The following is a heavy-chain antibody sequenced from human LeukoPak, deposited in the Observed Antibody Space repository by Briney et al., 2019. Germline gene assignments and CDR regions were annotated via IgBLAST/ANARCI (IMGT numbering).Heavy chain of an antibody. D-gene: IGHD4-23*01. J-gene: IGHJ4*02. CDR2: ISSSSSYI. V-gene: IGHV3-21*01. Sequence: GGSLRLSCAASGFTFSSYSMNWVRQAPGKGLEWVSSISSSSSYIYYADSVKGRFTISRDNAKNSLYLQMNSLRAEDTAVYYCARDRDYGGGPTDYWGQGALVTVSS. CDR3: ARDRDYGGGPTDY. CDR1: GFTFSSYS.